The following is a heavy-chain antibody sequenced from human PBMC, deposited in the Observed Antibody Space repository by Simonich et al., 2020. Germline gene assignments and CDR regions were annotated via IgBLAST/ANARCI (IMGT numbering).Heavy chain of an antibody. J-gene: IGHJ4*02. V-gene: IGHV4-59*08. CDR3: ARLPDY. CDR2: IYYRGST. Sequence: QVQLQESGPGLVKPSEPLSLTCTVSGGSISRYSWSWIRQPPGKGLEWIRYIYYRGSTNYNPSLKSRVTRSVDPSKNQFSLKLSSVTAADTAVYYCARLPDYWGQGTLVTVSS. CDR1: GGSISRYS.